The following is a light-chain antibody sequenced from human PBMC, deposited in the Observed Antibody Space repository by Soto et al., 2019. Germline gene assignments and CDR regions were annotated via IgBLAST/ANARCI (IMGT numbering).Light chain of an antibody. Sequence: DIQMTQSPSSLSASVGDRVTITCRASQTIDTFLNWYQQRPGKAPKLLISAASSLQSGVPSTFSGSGSGTDFTLTISSLQPEDFATYYCQQSYSIPYTFGQGTKLEIK. V-gene: IGKV1-39*01. J-gene: IGKJ2*01. CDR2: AAS. CDR3: QQSYSIPYT. CDR1: QTIDTF.